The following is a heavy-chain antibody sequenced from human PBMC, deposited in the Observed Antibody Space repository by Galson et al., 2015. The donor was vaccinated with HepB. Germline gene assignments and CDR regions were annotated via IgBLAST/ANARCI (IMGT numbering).Heavy chain of an antibody. J-gene: IGHJ5*02. CDR1: GYVFNSYG. Sequence: SVKVSCKASGYVFNSYGISWVRQAPGQGLEWLGWISIYHGTTKFAQKFQGRLTMTTDTSTSTAYMELRSLRSDDTAVYCCARDGGQDYYDSSGAWGQGTLVIVSS. CDR2: ISIYHGTT. V-gene: IGHV1-18*04. CDR3: ARDGGQDYYDSSGA. D-gene: IGHD3-22*01.